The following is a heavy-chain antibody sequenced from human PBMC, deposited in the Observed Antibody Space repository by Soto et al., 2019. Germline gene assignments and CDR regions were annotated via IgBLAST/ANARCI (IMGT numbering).Heavy chain of an antibody. CDR2: ISGGGGST. CDR1: GFTFSNYA. J-gene: IGHJ6*03. D-gene: IGHD4-17*01. CDR3: AKAPPSDQLGDYIDYYYMDV. V-gene: IGHV3-23*01. Sequence: GGSLRLSCAASGFTFSNYAMSWVRQAPGKGLEWVSSISGGGGSTYYADSVKGRFTISRDDSGTTLYLQMNSLRAEDTAVYSCAKAPPSDQLGDYIDYYYMDVWGKGTTVTVSS.